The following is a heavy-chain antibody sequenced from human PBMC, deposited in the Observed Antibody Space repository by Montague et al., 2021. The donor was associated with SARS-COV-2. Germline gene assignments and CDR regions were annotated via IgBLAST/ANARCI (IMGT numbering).Heavy chain of an antibody. CDR2: SSGSDGGT. V-gene: IGHV3-23*01. CDR1: GFTFSNSA. CDR3: AKDSYYYGLGYGMDV. J-gene: IGHJ6*02. D-gene: IGHD3-10*01. Sequence: YLRLSCAASGFTFSNSAMNLFRQAPGKGLEWVSGSSGSDGGTHYADSVKGRFTISRDNSKNVLYLQMNSLRAEDTALYYCAKDSYYYGLGYGMDVWGQGTTVTVSS.